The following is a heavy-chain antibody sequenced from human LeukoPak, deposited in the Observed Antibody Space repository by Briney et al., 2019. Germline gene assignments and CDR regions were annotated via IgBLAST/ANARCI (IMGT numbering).Heavy chain of an antibody. Sequence: SETLSLTCTVSGGSINNYYWNWIRQSPGKGLERIGHVYASGGTNYSPSLRSRVTISLDTSKNQFSLKLKSVTAADTAVYYCARGTSSSFNWFDPWGQGTQVTVSS. D-gene: IGHD6-6*01. CDR2: VYASGGT. CDR3: ARGTSSSFNWFDP. CDR1: GGSINNYY. V-gene: IGHV4-59*01. J-gene: IGHJ5*02.